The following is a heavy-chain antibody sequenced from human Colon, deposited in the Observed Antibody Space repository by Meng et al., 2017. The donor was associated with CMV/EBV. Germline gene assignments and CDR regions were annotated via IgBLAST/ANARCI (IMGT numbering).Heavy chain of an antibody. CDR1: GFTFSSYG. J-gene: IGHJ6*02. V-gene: IGHV3-30*04. CDR3: GRASSVAVIYYLGIDL. Sequence: GESLKISCAASGFTFSSYGVHWVRQAPGKGLEWVAAISYDNGYSTYYADSGQGRITIARDNSKNTLYLQMNSLRTEDTAVYYCGRASSVAVIYYLGIDLWGQGTTVTVSS. D-gene: IGHD3-10*01. CDR2: ISYDNGYST.